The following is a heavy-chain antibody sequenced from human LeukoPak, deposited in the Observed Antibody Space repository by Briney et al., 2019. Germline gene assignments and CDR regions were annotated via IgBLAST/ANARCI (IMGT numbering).Heavy chain of an antibody. CDR2: ICHSGST. V-gene: IGHV4-38-2*01. CDR1: GYSISSGYY. D-gene: IGHD3-10*01. J-gene: IGHJ4*02. CDR3: ARVLRGYFDY. Sequence: SETLSLTCAVSGYSISSGYYWGWIRQPPGKGLEWIGSICHSGSTYYNPSPKSRATISVDTSKNQFSLKLSSVTAADTAVYYCARVLRGYFDYWGQGTLVTVSS.